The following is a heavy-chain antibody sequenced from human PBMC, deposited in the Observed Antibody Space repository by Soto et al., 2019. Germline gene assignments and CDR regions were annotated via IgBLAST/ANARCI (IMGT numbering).Heavy chain of an antibody. J-gene: IGHJ4*02. CDR1: GFTFTSSA. CDR3: AADGIAVAGSPFDY. Sequence: GASVKVSCKASGFTFTSSAVQWVRQARGQRLEWIGWIVVGSGNTNYALKFQERVTITRDMSTSTAYMELSSLRSEDTAVYYCAADGIAVAGSPFDYWGQGTLVTVSS. V-gene: IGHV1-58*01. CDR2: IVVGSGNT. D-gene: IGHD6-19*01.